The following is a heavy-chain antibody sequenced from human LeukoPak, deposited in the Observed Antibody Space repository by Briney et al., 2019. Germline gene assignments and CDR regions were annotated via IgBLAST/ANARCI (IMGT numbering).Heavy chain of an antibody. Sequence: GASVKVSCKASGYTFTGYYMHWVRQAPGQGLEWMGWINPNSGGTNYAQKFQGRVTMTRDTSISTAYMELSRLRSDDTAVHYCARVRGILTGYYPYSVFDPWGQGTLVTVSS. D-gene: IGHD3-9*01. J-gene: IGHJ5*02. CDR2: INPNSGGT. CDR1: GYTFTGYY. CDR3: ARVRGILTGYYPYSVFDP. V-gene: IGHV1-2*02.